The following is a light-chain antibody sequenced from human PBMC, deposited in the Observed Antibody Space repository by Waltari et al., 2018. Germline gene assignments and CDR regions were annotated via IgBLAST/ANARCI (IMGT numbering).Light chain of an antibody. J-gene: IGLJ3*02. CDR1: SSDVGGWPY. Sequence: QSALTQPRSVPGSPGQAVTISCTGTSSDVGGWPYVSWYRQYPGRAPQALIYDVPKRPSGVPDRFSGAKSGNTASLTISGLQVEDEADYFCSSYAGSHVVFGGGTKLTVL. CDR2: DVP. V-gene: IGLV2-11*01. CDR3: SSYAGSHVV.